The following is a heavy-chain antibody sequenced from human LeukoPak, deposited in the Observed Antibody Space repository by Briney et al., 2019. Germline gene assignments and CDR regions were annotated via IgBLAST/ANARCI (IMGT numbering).Heavy chain of an antibody. CDR2: IKQDGSKK. CDR3: TRVGYIDEGIDY. Sequence: GSLRLSCAASGFTFNNYGMHWVRQAPGKGLEWVANIKQDGSKKSYVDSVKGRFTISRDNAKNSLYLQMNSLRAEDTAIYYCTRVGYIDEGIDYWGQGTLVTVSS. CDR1: GFTFNNYG. J-gene: IGHJ4*02. V-gene: IGHV3-7*04. D-gene: IGHD5-24*01.